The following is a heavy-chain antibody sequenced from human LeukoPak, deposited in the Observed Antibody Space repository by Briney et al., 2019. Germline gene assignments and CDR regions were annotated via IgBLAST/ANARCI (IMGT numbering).Heavy chain of an antibody. D-gene: IGHD3-16*02. Sequence: GASVKVSFTASGYTFTVYYMHWVRQAPGQGLEWMGWINPNSGGTNYAQKFQGRVTITRDTSISTAYMELSRLRSDDTAVYYCAREGVISRYNYYGMDVWGQGTTVTVSS. CDR1: GYTFTVYY. J-gene: IGHJ6*02. CDR3: AREGVISRYNYYGMDV. CDR2: INPNSGGT. V-gene: IGHV1-2*02.